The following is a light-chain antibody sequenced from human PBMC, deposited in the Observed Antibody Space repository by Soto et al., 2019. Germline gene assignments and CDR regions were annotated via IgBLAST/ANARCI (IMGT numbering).Light chain of an antibody. V-gene: IGLV2-14*03. CDR2: DVS. CDR3: SSYTSTGAPYV. CDR1: SSDIGGYDY. J-gene: IGLJ1*01. Sequence: QSALTQPASVSGFPGQSITISCTGTSSDIGGYDYVSWYQQRPGKAPKLIIYDVSGRPSGVSNRFSGSKSANTASLTISGLQAEDEADYHCSSYTSTGAPYVFGTGTKLTVL.